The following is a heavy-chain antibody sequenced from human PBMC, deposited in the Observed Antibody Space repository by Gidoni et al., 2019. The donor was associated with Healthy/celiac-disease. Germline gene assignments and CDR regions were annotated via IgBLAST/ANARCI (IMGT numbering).Heavy chain of an antibody. V-gene: IGHV1-3*05. CDR2: INAGNGNT. CDR1: GYTFTSYA. D-gene: IGHD2-15*01. CDR3: ASGGPSYYYYYGMDV. Sequence: QVQLVQSGAEEKKPGASVKVSCKASGYTFTSYAMLWVRQAPGKRLEWMGWINAGNGNTKYSQKVQGRVTITRDTSASTAYMELSSLRSEDTAVYYCASGGPSYYYYYGMDVWGQGTTVTVSS. J-gene: IGHJ6*02.